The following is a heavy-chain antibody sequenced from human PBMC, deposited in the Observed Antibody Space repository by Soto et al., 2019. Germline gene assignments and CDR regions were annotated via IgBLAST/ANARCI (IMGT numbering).Heavy chain of an antibody. V-gene: IGHV4-61*01. CDR2: IYYSGST. CDR3: ARVIAAAVPYNWFDP. J-gene: IGHJ5*02. D-gene: IGHD6-13*01. CDR1: GGSVSSGSYY. Sequence: SETLSLTCTVSGGSVSSGSYYWSWIRQPPGKGLEWIGYIYYSGSTNYNPSLKSRVTISVDTSKNQFSLKLSSVTAADTAVYYCARVIAAAVPYNWFDPWGQGTLVTVSS.